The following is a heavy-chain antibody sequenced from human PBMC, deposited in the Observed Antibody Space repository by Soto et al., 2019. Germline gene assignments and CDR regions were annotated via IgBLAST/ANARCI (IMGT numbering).Heavy chain of an antibody. CDR1: GFTFSSYA. CDR2: ISGSGGST. Sequence: GGSLRLSCAASGFTFSSYAMSWVRQAPGKGLEWVSAISGSGGSTYYADSVKGRFTISRDNSKNTLYLQMNSLRAEDTAVYYCAKDLLKGGWAPNWFDPWGQGTLVTVSS. J-gene: IGHJ5*02. D-gene: IGHD6-19*01. CDR3: AKDLLKGGWAPNWFDP. V-gene: IGHV3-23*01.